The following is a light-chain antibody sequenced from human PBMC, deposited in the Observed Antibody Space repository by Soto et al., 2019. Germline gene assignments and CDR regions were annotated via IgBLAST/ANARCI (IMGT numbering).Light chain of an antibody. CDR2: KAS. Sequence: DIQMTQSPSTLSASVGDRVTITCRASQSISSWLVWYQQKPGKAPKLLIYKASSLGSGVPSRFSGSGSGTEFTLTISSLQPDDFAIYYCQQYNSHSSYTFGQGTKLEIK. V-gene: IGKV1-5*03. J-gene: IGKJ2*01. CDR1: QSISSW. CDR3: QQYNSHSSYT.